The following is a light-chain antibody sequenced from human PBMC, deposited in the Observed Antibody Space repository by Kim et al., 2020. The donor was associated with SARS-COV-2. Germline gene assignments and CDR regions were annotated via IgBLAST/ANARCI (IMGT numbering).Light chain of an antibody. CDR1: QNINSDY. J-gene: IGKJ1*01. CDR2: GAS. CDR3: QQYGSSPQT. V-gene: IGKV3-20*01. Sequence: EIVLTQSPGILSLSPGERATLSCRASQNINSDYVAWYQQQPGQAPRLLIFGASNRASGIPDRFSGSGSGTDFTLTINRLEPEDFAVYYCQQYGSSPQTFGQGTKVDIK.